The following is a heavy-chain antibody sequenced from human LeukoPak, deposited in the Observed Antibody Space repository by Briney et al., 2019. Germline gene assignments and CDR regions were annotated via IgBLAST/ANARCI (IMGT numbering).Heavy chain of an antibody. CDR1: GGTFSSYA. J-gene: IGHJ4*02. V-gene: IGHV1-69*06. CDR2: IIPIFGTA. Sequence: SVKVSCKASGGTFSSYAISWVRQAPGQGLEWMGGIIPIFGTANYAQKFQGRVTITADKSTSTDYMELSSLRSEDTAVYYCARDRVCSSTSCYSTPFDYWGQGTLVTVSS. CDR3: ARDRVCSSTSCYSTPFDY. D-gene: IGHD2-2*01.